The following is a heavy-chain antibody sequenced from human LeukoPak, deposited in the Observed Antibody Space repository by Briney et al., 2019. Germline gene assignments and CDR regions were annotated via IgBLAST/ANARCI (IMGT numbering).Heavy chain of an antibody. CDR1: GYSISSCSY. J-gene: IGHJ4*02. V-gene: IGHV4-38-2*02. Sequence: RPSETLSLTCTVAGYSISSCSYWGWIRQPPGNGLGWICIIYHTGSIYFNVSLKSRVTISVDTSKNQFSLNLSSVTAADTAVYYCARDRAFSLFEVAKFDYWAQGILVTVSS. CDR3: ARDRAFSLFEVAKFDY. D-gene: IGHD3-3*01. CDR2: IYHTGSI.